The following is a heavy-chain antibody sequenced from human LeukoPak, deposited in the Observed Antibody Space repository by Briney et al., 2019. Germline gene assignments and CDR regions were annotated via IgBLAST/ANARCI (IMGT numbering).Heavy chain of an antibody. V-gene: IGHV4-4*07. CDR1: GGSISSYY. CDR3: ARESTDIVVVVAATPHYYGMDV. J-gene: IGHJ6*02. CDR2: IYTSGST. D-gene: IGHD2-15*01. Sequence: SETLSLTCTVSGGSISSYYWSWIRQPAGKGLEWIGRIYTSGSTNYNPSLKSRVTMSVDTSKNQFSLKLSSVTAADTAVYYCARESTDIVVVVAATPHYYGMDVWGQGTTATVSS.